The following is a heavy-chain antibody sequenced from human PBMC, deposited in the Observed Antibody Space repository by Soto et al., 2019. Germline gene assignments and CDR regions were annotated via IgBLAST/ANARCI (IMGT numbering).Heavy chain of an antibody. CDR1: GFTVSSNY. Sequence: GGSLRLSCAASGFTVSSNYMSWVRQAPGKGLEWVSVIYSDGSTYYADSVKGRFTISRDNSKNTLYLQMNSLRAEDTAVYYCARVTSNLVYYYYYYMDVWGKGTTVTVSS. J-gene: IGHJ6*03. D-gene: IGHD4-4*01. V-gene: IGHV3-66*01. CDR3: ARVTSNLVYYYYYYMDV. CDR2: IYSDGST.